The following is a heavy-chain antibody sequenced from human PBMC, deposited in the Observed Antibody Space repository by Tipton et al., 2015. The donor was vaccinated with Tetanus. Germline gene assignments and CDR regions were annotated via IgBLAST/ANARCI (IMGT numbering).Heavy chain of an antibody. CDR2: IYSGGST. D-gene: IGHD6-19*01. V-gene: IGHV3-66*01. J-gene: IGHJ4*02. CDR1: GFTFSSYA. CDR3: ARAVAGTFDY. Sequence: SLRLSCAASGFTFSSYAMHWVRQAPGKGLEWVSVIYSGGSTYYADFVKGRFTISRDNSKNTLYLQMNSLRAEDTAVYYCARAVAGTFDYWGQGTLVTVSS.